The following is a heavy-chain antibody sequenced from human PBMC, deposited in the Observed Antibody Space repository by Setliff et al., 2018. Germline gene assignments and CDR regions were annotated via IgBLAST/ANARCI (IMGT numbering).Heavy chain of an antibody. J-gene: IGHJ4*02. CDR2: ISVYNGKT. CDR3: AREYYDSSGYHGPLDY. V-gene: IGHV1-18*01. D-gene: IGHD3-22*01. Sequence: GASVKVSCKASGYTFTSYGFSWGRQAPGQGLEWMGWISVYNGKTKYAQKFQGRVTITADESTSTVYMELSSLRSEDTAVYYCAREYYDSSGYHGPLDYWGQGTLVTVS. CDR1: GYTFTSYG.